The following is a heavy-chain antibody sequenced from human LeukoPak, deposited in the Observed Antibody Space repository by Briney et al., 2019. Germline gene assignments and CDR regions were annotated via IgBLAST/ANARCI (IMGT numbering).Heavy chain of an antibody. CDR2: IKQDGSEK. J-gene: IGHJ4*02. Sequence: GGSLRLSCAASGFTFSGYWMSWVRQTPEKGLEWVANIKQDGSEKYYVDSVKGRFTISRDNAKNSLYLQMNSLRAEDTAVYYCARGSTYYDSSGQVPFGYWGQGTLVTVSS. V-gene: IGHV3-7*01. CDR3: ARGSTYYDSSGQVPFGY. D-gene: IGHD3-22*01. CDR1: GFTFSGYW.